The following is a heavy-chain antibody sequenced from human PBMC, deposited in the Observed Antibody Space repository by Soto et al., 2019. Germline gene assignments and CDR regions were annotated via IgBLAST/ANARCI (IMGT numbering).Heavy chain of an antibody. J-gene: IGHJ6*02. CDR1: GFAVFSND. CDR3: ARGGWFGNYGLDV. Sequence: GGSLRLSGTASGFAVFSNDLSWVRQAPGKGLEWVSLIFTGAKTHYADSVKGRFSMSRDNSKNTLYLQMKSLRVEDTAVYYCARGGWFGNYGLDVWGQGTTVTVSS. D-gene: IGHD3-10*01. CDR2: IFTGAKT. V-gene: IGHV3-53*01.